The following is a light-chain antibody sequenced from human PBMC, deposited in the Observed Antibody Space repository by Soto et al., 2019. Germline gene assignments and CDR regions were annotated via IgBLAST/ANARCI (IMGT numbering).Light chain of an antibody. CDR2: GAS. Sequence: DIQMTQSPSSLSASVGDRVTITCRASQTITTYLNWYQQKPGKAHQLLIYGASSLQSGVPSRFTGSGSGTDFTLTISSLQPEDFATYHCQQSHSTPWTFGQGTKVEIK. CDR1: QTITTY. CDR3: QQSHSTPWT. J-gene: IGKJ1*01. V-gene: IGKV1-39*01.